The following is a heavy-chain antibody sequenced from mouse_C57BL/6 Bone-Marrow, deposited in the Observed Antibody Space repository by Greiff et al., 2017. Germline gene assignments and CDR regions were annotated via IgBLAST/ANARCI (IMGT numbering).Heavy chain of an antibody. V-gene: IGHV8-8*01. CDR1: GFSLTTFGMG. Sequence: QVPLKESGPGILQPSQTLSLTCSSSGFSLTTFGMGVGWIRQPSGKGLEWLAHIWWDDDKYYNQVLERRPTLFEYTSKNQVFLRIANVDTADTATYYCARIYYGYTWFAYWGQGTLVTVSA. CDR2: IWWDDDK. CDR3: ARIYYGYTWFAY. J-gene: IGHJ3*01. D-gene: IGHD2-2*01.